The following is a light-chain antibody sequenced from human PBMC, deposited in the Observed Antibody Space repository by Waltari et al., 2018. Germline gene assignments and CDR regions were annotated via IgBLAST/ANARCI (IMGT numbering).Light chain of an antibody. J-gene: IGLJ1*01. CDR2: EVN. CDR3: TSYAGINNLV. CDR1: SHDVAGYHY. V-gene: IGLV2-8*01. Sequence: QSALTQPPSASGSPGQSVTISCTGTSHDVAGYHYVSWYQQYPGKVPKLLIYEVNKRPSGVPDRFSGSKSGNTASLTVSGLQAEDEATYYCTSYAGINNLVFGTGTKVTVL.